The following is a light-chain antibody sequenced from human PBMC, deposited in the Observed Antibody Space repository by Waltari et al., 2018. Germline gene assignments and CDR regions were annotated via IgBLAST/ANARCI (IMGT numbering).Light chain of an antibody. J-gene: IGLJ2*01. Sequence: SLLPQPHPASGTPGPRVNIPCSCTRSNIGSSTVNWYQQLPGPAPNPIIISNNQRPSGVPDRLSGSKSGASATLAISGLQSGDEADYYCAAWDSSLSAPVFGGGTKLTVL. CDR2: SNN. CDR3: AAWDSSLSAPV. CDR1: RSNIGSST. V-gene: IGLV1-44*01.